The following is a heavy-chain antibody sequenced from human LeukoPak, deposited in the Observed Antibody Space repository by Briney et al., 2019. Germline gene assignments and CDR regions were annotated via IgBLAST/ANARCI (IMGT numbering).Heavy chain of an antibody. CDR1: GFPFTTYA. V-gene: IGHV3-23*01. Sequence: SGGSLRLSCAASGFPFTTYAMSWVRQAPGKGLEWVSAISGRGGRTYYADSVKGRFTISRDNSKNTLYLQMNSLRAEDTAVYYCARDKGTSYPSSFDYWGQGTLVTVSS. D-gene: IGHD6-6*01. CDR3: ARDKGTSYPSSFDY. J-gene: IGHJ4*02. CDR2: ISGRGGRT.